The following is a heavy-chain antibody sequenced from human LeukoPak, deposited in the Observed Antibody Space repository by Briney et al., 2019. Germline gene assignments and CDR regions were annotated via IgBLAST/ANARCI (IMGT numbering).Heavy chain of an antibody. CDR2: ISGSGGST. CDR3: AKDSRFDDSSGYPIDY. V-gene: IGHV3-23*01. J-gene: IGHJ4*02. Sequence: GGSLRLSCAASGFTFSSYAMSWVRQAPGKGLEWVSAISGSGGSTYYADSVKGRFTISRDNSKNTLYLQMNSLRAEDTAVYYCAKDSRFDDSSGYPIDYWGQGTLVTVSS. CDR1: GFTFSSYA. D-gene: IGHD3-22*01.